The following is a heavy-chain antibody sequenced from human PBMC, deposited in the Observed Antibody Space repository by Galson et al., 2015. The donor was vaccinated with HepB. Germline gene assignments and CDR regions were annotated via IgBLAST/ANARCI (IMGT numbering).Heavy chain of an antibody. Sequence: SVKVSCKASGGTFSSYAISWVRQAPGQGLEWMGEIIPIFGTANYAQKFQGRVTITADESKSTAYMELSSLRSEDTAVYYCAAEEDIVGVPAARYYYYYMDVWCKGTTVTVSS. D-gene: IGHD2-2*01. CDR1: GGTFSSYA. J-gene: IGHJ6*03. V-gene: IGHV1-69*13. CDR3: AAEEDIVGVPAARYYYYYMDV. CDR2: IIPIFGTA.